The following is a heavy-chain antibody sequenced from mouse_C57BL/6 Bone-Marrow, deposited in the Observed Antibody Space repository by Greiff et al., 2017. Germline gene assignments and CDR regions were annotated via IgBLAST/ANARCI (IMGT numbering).Heavy chain of an antibody. CDR3: AQIDGNYGVDAMDY. CDR1: GFSLSTFGMG. D-gene: IGHD2-1*01. J-gene: IGHJ4*01. V-gene: IGHV8-8*01. CDR2: IWWDDDK. Sequence: QVQLKESGPGILQPSQTLSLTCSFSGFSLSTFGMGVGWIRQPSGKGLEWLAHIWWDDDKYYNSAPKSRLTISKDTSNNQVFLKIANVDTADTATYCCAQIDGNYGVDAMDYWGQGTSVTVSS.